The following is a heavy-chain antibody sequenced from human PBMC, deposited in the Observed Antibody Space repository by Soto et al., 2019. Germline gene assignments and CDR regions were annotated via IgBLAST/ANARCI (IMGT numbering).Heavy chain of an antibody. CDR3: ASSNSGYDFPSYMDV. Sequence: ASVKVSCKASGGTFSSSAISWVRQAPGQGLEWMGWISAYNGNTNYAQKLQGRVTMTTDTSTSTAYMELRSLRSDDTAVYYCASSNSGYDFPSYMDVWGKGTTVTVSS. D-gene: IGHD5-12*01. V-gene: IGHV1-18*01. CDR2: ISAYNGNT. J-gene: IGHJ6*03. CDR1: GGTFSSSA.